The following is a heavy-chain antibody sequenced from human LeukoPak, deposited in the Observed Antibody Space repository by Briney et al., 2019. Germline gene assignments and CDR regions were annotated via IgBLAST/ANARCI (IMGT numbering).Heavy chain of an antibody. J-gene: IGHJ4*02. V-gene: IGHV3-30*03. D-gene: IGHD3-16*02. CDR2: ISYDGSNK. Sequence: GGSLRLSCAASGFIFSNYWMHWVRQAPGKGLEWVALISYDGSNKYYADSAKGRFTISRDNSKNTLYLQMNSLRAEDTAVYYCARDSGMITFGGVIVKGDYFNYWGQGTLVTVSS. CDR3: ARDSGMITFGGVIVKGDYFNY. CDR1: GFIFSNYW.